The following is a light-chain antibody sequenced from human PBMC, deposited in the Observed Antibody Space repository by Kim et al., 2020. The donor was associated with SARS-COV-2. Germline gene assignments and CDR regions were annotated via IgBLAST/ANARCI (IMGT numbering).Light chain of an antibody. J-gene: IGKJ1*01. CDR2: GAS. CDR1: QSVSNSY. CDR3: QQYGGSPRT. Sequence: EIVLTQSPGTLSLSPGERATLSCRASQSVSNSYLAWYQQKPGQTPRLLIYGASSRATDIPDRFSGSGSGTDFTLTISRLEPEDFAVYYCQQYGGSPRTFGQGTKVDIK. V-gene: IGKV3-20*01.